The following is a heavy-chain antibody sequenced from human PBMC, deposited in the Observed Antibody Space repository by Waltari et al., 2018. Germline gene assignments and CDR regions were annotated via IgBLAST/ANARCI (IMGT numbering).Heavy chain of an antibody. D-gene: IGHD3-22*01. CDR2: IRSKTYGGKT. J-gene: IGHJ3*02. CDR3: TRDRRHYYDSSPGDI. V-gene: IGHV3-49*04. Sequence: EVLLVESGGGLVQPGRSLRLSCTSSGFTFGDYAMSWVRQAPGKGRAWVGFIRSKTYGGKTEYAAAVKGRFTISRDDSKSIAYLQMDSLKTEDTAVYYCTRDRRHYYDSSPGDIWGQGTMVTVSS. CDR1: GFTFGDYA.